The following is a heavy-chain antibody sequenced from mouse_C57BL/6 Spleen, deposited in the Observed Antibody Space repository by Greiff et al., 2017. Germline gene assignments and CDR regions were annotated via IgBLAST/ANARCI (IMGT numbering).Heavy chain of an antibody. J-gene: IGHJ4*01. CDR2: INPNYGTT. CDR3: ARTTGTDYAMDY. D-gene: IGHD4-1*01. CDR1: GYSFTDYN. Sequence: VHVKQSGPELVKPGASVKISCKASGYSFTDYNMNWVKQSNGKSLEWIGVINPNYGTTSYNQKFKGKATLTVDQSSSTAYMQLNSLTSEDSAVYYCARTTGTDYAMDYWGQGTSVTVSS. V-gene: IGHV1-39*01.